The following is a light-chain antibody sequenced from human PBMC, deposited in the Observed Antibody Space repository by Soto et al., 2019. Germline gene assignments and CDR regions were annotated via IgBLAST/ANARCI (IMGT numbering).Light chain of an antibody. CDR3: QQYDSDRT. J-gene: IGKJ1*01. V-gene: IGKV1-5*01. Sequence: DIQMNQSPSTLSASVGARVTITCRASQNVSTWLAWYQHKPRKAPKLLLFDVSNLESGVPSRFSGSGSGTEFTLTISSLQSDDVATYYCQQYDSDRTFGQGTMAE. CDR2: DVS. CDR1: QNVSTW.